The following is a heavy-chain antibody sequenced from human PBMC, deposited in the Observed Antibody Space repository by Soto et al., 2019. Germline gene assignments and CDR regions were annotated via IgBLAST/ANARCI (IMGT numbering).Heavy chain of an antibody. Sequence: EVQLMESGGGLVQPGGSLRLSCAASGFIFSDYYMDWVRQVPGKGLEWVGRTRNKVNSFSAEYAASVKGRFSIYRDASKYSMYLQMNSLKSDDTAVYYCARDTGGSYDYWGQGALVTVSS. CDR3: ARDTGGSYDY. V-gene: IGHV3-72*01. J-gene: IGHJ4*02. D-gene: IGHD3-16*01. CDR2: TRNKVNSFSA. CDR1: GFIFSDYY.